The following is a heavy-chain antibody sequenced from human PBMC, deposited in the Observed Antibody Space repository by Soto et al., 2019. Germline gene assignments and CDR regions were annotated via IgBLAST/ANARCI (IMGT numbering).Heavy chain of an antibody. CDR2: IYYSGST. Sequence: QLQLQESGPGLVKPSETLSLTCTVSGGSISSSSYYWGWIRQPPGKGLEWIGSIYYSGSTYYNPSLKSRVTISVDTSKNQFSLKLSSVTAADTAVYYCFRDSSGEDWYFDLWGRGTLVTVSS. CDR3: FRDSSGEDWYFDL. J-gene: IGHJ2*01. V-gene: IGHV4-39*01. D-gene: IGHD6-19*01. CDR1: GGSISSSSYY.